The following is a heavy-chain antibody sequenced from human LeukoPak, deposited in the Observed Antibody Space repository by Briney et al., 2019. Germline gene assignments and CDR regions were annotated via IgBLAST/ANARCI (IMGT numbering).Heavy chain of an antibody. CDR1: GFTFSSYS. CDR2: ISSSSSYI. V-gene: IGHV3-21*01. Sequence: PGGSLRLSCAASGFTFSSYSMNWVRQAPGKGLEWVSSISSSSSYIYYADSVKGRFTISRDNAKNSLYLQMNSLRAEDTAVYYCARVQYDFWSGYSKLFDYWGQGTLVTVSS. D-gene: IGHD3-3*01. J-gene: IGHJ4*02. CDR3: ARVQYDFWSGYSKLFDY.